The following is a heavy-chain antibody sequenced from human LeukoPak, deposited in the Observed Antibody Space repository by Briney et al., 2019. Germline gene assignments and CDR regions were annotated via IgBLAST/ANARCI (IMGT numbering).Heavy chain of an antibody. CDR1: GFTFSSYG. J-gene: IGHJ5*02. CDR2: ISYDGSNK. V-gene: IGHV3-30*03. D-gene: IGHD4-23*01. Sequence: GGSLRLSCAASGFTFSSYGMRWVRQAPGKGLEWVAVISYDGSNKYYADSVKGRFTISRDNSKNTLYLQMNSLRAEDTAVYYCARVRGGNDNWFDPWGQGTLVTVSS. CDR3: ARVRGGNDNWFDP.